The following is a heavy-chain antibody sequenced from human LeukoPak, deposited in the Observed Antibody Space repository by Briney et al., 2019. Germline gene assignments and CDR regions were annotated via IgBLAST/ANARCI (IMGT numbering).Heavy chain of an antibody. CDR1: GYIVTSYF. Sequence: ASVKLSCKASGYIVTSYFMHWVRQAPGQGLEWMGLINPSGGRTRSSKKFQGRLTMTRDMSRSTVYMELSSLRSEDTAVYYCARALPHRRLMDTTMEQHWFDPWGEGTLVTVSS. D-gene: IGHD5-18*01. CDR3: ARALPHRRLMDTTMEQHWFDP. CDR2: INPSGGRT. J-gene: IGHJ5*02. V-gene: IGHV1-46*01.